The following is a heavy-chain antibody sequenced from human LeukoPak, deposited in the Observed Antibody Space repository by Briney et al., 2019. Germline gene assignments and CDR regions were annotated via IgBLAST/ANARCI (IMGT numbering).Heavy chain of an antibody. V-gene: IGHV3-48*04. CDR2: ISSSSTI. Sequence: GGSLRLSCAASGFTFSSYSMNWVRQAPGKGLEWVSYISSSSTIYYADSVKGRFTISRDNAKNSLYLQMNSLRAEDTAVYYCARSDPLDYWGQGTLVTVSS. J-gene: IGHJ4*02. CDR1: GFTFSSYS. CDR3: ARSDPLDY.